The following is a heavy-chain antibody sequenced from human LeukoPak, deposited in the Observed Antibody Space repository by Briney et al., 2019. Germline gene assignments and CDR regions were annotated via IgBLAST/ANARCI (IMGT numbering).Heavy chain of an antibody. D-gene: IGHD2/OR15-2a*01. CDR2: INSDGSST. V-gene: IGHV3-74*01. J-gene: IGHJ4*02. Sequence: PGGSLRLSCAASGFTFSSYWMHWVRQAPGKGLVWVSRINSDGSSTSYAGSVKGRFTISRDNAKNTLYLQMNSLRAEDTAVYYCAFLWPSNYFDYWGQGTLVTVSS. CDR1: GFTFSSYW. CDR3: AFLWPSNYFDY.